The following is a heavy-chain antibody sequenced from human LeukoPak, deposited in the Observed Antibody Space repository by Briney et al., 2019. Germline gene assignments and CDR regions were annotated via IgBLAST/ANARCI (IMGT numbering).Heavy chain of an antibody. J-gene: IGHJ4*02. V-gene: IGHV3-30*04. Sequence: GGSLRLSCAASGFTFSRYAMHWVRQAPGKGLEWVALISYDGSDKYYADSVKGRFTTSRDNSKNTLYLEMNSLRAEDTAVYYCAKLIYDSSGYYYSQGGDYWGQGTLVTVSS. D-gene: IGHD3-22*01. CDR3: AKLIYDSSGYYYSQGGDY. CDR1: GFTFSRYA. CDR2: ISYDGSDK.